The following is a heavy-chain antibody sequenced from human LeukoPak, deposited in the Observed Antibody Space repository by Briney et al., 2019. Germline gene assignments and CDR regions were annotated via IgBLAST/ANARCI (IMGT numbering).Heavy chain of an antibody. V-gene: IGHV3-66*01. CDR3: AGGVAVAGIGPLDY. CDR1: GFTFSNYL. Sequence: GGSLRLSCAASGFTFSNYLMSWVRQAPGKGLEWVSVIYSGGSTYYADSVKGRFTISRDNSKNTLYLQMNSLRAEDTAVYYCAGGVAVAGIGPLDYWGQGTLVTVSS. D-gene: IGHD6-19*01. J-gene: IGHJ4*02. CDR2: IYSGGST.